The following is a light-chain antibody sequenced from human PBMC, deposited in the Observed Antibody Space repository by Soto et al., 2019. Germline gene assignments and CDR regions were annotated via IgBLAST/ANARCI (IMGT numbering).Light chain of an antibody. Sequence: DIQMTQSPSSLSASVGDRVTITCRASQSISNWLAWFQQKPGKAPQLLISGASSLESGVPSRFSGSGSGTEFTLTISSLQPGDFATYYCQQYYSYWTFGQGTKVEIK. CDR1: QSISNW. CDR2: GAS. V-gene: IGKV1-5*01. CDR3: QQYYSYWT. J-gene: IGKJ1*01.